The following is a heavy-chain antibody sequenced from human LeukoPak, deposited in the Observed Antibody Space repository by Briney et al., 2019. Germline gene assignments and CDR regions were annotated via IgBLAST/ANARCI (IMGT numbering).Heavy chain of an antibody. CDR3: AKCLDGYYYYGMDV. J-gene: IGHJ6*02. CDR2: ISGNGGST. D-gene: IGHD3/OR15-3a*01. V-gene: IGHV3-23*01. CDR1: GFTFGSYG. Sequence: PGGSLRLSCAGPGFTFGSYGMSWVRQAPGKGLEWVSAISGNGGSTFYADSVKGRFTISRDNSKNTLYLQMNSLRAEDTAVYYCAKCLDGYYYYGMDVWGQGTTVTVSS.